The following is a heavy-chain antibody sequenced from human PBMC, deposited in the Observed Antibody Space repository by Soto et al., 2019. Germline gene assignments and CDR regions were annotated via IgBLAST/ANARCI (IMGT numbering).Heavy chain of an antibody. D-gene: IGHD3-3*01. Sequence: AAVKVSCKASGYTFSSHAMHWVRQAPGQRXEWMGWINAGNGNTKYSQNFQGRVAITRDTSASTAYMELRSLRSEDTAVYYCARDGARITVFGVVYYFDYWGQGTLVTVSS. CDR2: INAGNGNT. J-gene: IGHJ4*02. CDR3: ARDGARITVFGVVYYFDY. CDR1: GYTFSSHA. V-gene: IGHV1-3*01.